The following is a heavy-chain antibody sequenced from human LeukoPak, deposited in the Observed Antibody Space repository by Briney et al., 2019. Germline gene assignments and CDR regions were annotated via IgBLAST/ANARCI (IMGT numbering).Heavy chain of an antibody. D-gene: IGHD5-12*01. Sequence: PSETLSLTCTVSGGSISSYYWSWIRQPPGKGLEWIGYIYYSGSTNYNPSLKSRVTISVDTSKNQFSLKLSSVTAADTAVYYCARLDSGYDRDIWGQGTLVTVSS. J-gene: IGHJ4*02. CDR1: GGSISSYY. CDR2: IYYSGST. CDR3: ARLDSGYDRDI. V-gene: IGHV4-59*01.